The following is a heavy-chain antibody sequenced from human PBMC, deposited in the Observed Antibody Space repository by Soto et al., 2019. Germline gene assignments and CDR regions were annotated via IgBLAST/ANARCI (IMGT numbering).Heavy chain of an antibody. CDR1: GYTFTSYA. Sequence: ASVKVSCKASGYTFTSYAMHWVRQAPGQRLEWMGWINAGNGNTKYSQKFQGRVTITRDTSASTAYMELSSLRSEDTAVYYCARASGPGGQGFLEWLSWFDPWGQGTLVTVLL. J-gene: IGHJ5*02. CDR2: INAGNGNT. D-gene: IGHD3-3*01. CDR3: ARASGPGGQGFLEWLSWFDP. V-gene: IGHV1-3*01.